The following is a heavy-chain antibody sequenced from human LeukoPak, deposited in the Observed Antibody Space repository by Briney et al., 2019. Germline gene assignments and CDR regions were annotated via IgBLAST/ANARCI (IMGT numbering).Heavy chain of an antibody. CDR3: ARGVFSSGWYPDNFDC. V-gene: IGHV3-7*01. CDR2: IKHDGSDT. D-gene: IGHD6-19*01. Sequence: PGGSLRLSCAASGFSFSSYWMSWVRQAPGKGLEWVANIKHDGSDTFYVDSLKGRFTISRDNAKNSLYLRMNGLRAEDTALYYCARGVFSSGWYPDNFDCWGQGTLVTVSS. CDR1: GFSFSSYW. J-gene: IGHJ4*02.